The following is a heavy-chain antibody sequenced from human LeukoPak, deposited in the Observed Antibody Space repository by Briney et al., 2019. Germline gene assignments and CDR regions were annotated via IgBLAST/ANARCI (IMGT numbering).Heavy chain of an antibody. D-gene: IGHD3-22*01. CDR2: IYYSGST. J-gene: IGHJ4*02. CDR3: AGTYYYDSSGYYSYYFDH. CDR1: GGSISSSSYY. V-gene: IGHV4-39*01. Sequence: PSETLSLTCTVSGGSISSSSYYWGWIRQPPGKGLEWIGSIYYSGSTYYNPSLKSRVTISVDTSKNQFSLKLSSVTAADTAVYYCAGTYYYDSSGYYSYYFDHWGQGTLVTVSS.